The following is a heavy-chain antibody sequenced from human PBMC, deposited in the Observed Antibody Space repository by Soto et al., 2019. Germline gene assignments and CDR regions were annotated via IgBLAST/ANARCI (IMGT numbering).Heavy chain of an antibody. Sequence: EVQLVESGGGLVKPGGSLRLSCAASGFTFSSYSMNWVRLAPGKGLEWVSSISSSSSYIYYADSVKGRFTISRDNAKKSLYLQINRLRAEDKAVYYCARGLIGRVYYFYYHRMGLWGQGTTVTVSS. D-gene: IGHD6-13*01. J-gene: IGHJ6*02. CDR3: ARGLIGRVYYFYYHRMGL. CDR1: GFTFSSYS. V-gene: IGHV3-21*04. CDR2: ISSSSSYI.